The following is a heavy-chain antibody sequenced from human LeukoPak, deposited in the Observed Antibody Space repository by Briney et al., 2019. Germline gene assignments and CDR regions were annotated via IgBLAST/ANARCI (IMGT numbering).Heavy chain of an antibody. CDR1: GLGFSGFA. V-gene: IGHV3-23*01. CDR2: LSDSGVRT. Sequence: GGSLRLSCATSGLGFSGFAMNWVRQAPGKGLEWVSTLSDSGVRTYYADSVKGRFTISRDNSKKTLYLQMKSLRAEDTAVYYCVKALMNTTSYFYYMDVWGKGTTVTVSS. D-gene: IGHD2-21*01. CDR3: VKALMNTTSYFYYMDV. J-gene: IGHJ6*03.